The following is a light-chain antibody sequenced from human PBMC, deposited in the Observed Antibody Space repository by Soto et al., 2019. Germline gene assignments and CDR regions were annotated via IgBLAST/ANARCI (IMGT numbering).Light chain of an antibody. Sequence: QSALTQPASVSGSPGQSITISCAGTMRDVGAYNLVSWYQQHPGRAPQLIIYEVRNRPSGISFRFSGSKSGNTASLTISGLQAEDEADYYCSSYKYKSSLIFGGGTK. CDR3: SSYKYKSSLI. CDR2: EVR. CDR1: MRDVGAYNL. V-gene: IGLV2-14*01. J-gene: IGLJ2*01.